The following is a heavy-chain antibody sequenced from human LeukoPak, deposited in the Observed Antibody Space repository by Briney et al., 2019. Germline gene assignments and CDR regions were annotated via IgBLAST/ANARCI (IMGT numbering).Heavy chain of an antibody. D-gene: IGHD2-2*03. Sequence: GSLRLSCAASRFTLNTYGMHWVRQAPGQGLEWVAFIRFDGSNKYYADSVKGRFTISRDNSKNTLYLQMKGLRPEDTAVYYCARGDGYCSSASCSGNWGQGTLVTVSS. CDR2: IRFDGSNK. V-gene: IGHV3-30*02. CDR3: ARGDGYCSSASCSGN. CDR1: RFTLNTYG. J-gene: IGHJ4*02.